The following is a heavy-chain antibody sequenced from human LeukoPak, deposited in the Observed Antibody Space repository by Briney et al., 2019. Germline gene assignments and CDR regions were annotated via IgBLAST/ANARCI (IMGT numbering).Heavy chain of an antibody. CDR2: IYTSGST. CDR3: AREVPIFGVVIIGWFDP. V-gene: IGHV4-61*02. CDR1: GGSISSGSYY. Sequence: HSQTLSLTCTVSGGSISSGSYYWSWIRQPAGKGLEWIGRIYTSGSTNYNPSLKSRVTISVDTSKNQFSLKLSSVTAADTAVYYCAREVPIFGVVIIGWFDPWGQGTLVTVSS. D-gene: IGHD3-3*01. J-gene: IGHJ5*02.